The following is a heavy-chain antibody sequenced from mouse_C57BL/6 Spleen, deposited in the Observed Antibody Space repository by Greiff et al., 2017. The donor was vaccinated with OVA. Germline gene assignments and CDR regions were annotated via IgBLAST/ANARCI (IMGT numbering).Heavy chain of an antibody. D-gene: IGHD1-1*01. CDR2: ISSGSSTI. J-gene: IGHJ4*01. Sequence: EVQGVESGGGLVKPGGSLKLSCAASGFTFSDYGMHWVRQAPEKGLEWVAYISSGSSTIYYADTVKGRFTISRDNAKNTLFLQMSSLRSEDTAMYYCAREITTVVGAMDYWGQGTSVTVSS. CDR3: AREITTVVGAMDY. CDR1: GFTFSDYG. V-gene: IGHV5-17*01.